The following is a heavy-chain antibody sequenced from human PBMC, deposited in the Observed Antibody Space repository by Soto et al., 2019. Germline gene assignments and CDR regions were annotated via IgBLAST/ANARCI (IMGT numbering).Heavy chain of an antibody. CDR2: ISYDGSNK. D-gene: IGHD3-22*01. V-gene: IGHV3-30*18. J-gene: IGHJ4*02. Sequence: QVQLVESGGGVVQPGRSLRLSCAASGFTFSSYGMHWVRQAPGKGLEWVAVISYDGSNKYYADYVKGRFTISRDNSKNTLYLQMNSLRAEDTAVYYCAKESVVVITDYWGQGTLVTVSS. CDR3: AKESVVVITDY. CDR1: GFTFSSYG.